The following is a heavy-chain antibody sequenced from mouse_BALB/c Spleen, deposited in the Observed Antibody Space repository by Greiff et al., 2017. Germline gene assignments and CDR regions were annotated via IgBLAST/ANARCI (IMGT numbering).Heavy chain of an antibody. V-gene: IGHV3-6*02. CDR1: GYSITSGYY. D-gene: IGHD2-3*01. J-gene: IGHJ4*01. Sequence: EVQLQQSGPGLVKPSQSLSLTCSVTGYSITSGYYWNWIRQFPGNKLEWMGYISYDGSNNYNPSLKNRISITRDTSKNQFFLKLNSVTTEDTATYYCARGEGLLQAMDYWGQGTSVTVSS. CDR3: ARGEGLLQAMDY. CDR2: ISYDGSN.